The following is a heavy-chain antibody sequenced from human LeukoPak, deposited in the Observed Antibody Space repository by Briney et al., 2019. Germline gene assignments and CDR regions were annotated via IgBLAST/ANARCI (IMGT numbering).Heavy chain of an antibody. J-gene: IGHJ4*02. D-gene: IGHD5-18*01. CDR1: GYTFTSYD. CDR3: ARARRHRGYSYGGRIVYYFDY. V-gene: IGHV1-8*01. Sequence: ASVKVSCKASGYTFTSYDINWVRQATGQGLEWMGWMNPNSGNTGYAQKFQGRVTMTRNTSISTAYMELSSLRSEDTAAYYCARARRHRGYSYGGRIVYYFDYWGQGTLVTVSS. CDR2: MNPNSGNT.